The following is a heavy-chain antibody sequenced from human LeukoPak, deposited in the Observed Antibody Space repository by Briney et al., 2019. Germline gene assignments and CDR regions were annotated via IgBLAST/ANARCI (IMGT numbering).Heavy chain of an antibody. CDR2: IRGTGGTT. CDR1: VFTFSDYA. V-gene: IGHV3-23*01. J-gene: IGHJ3*01. D-gene: IGHD4-17*01. Sequence: PGGSLRLSCAASVFTFSDYALIWVRQAPGKGLEWISAIRGTGGTTYYADSVKGRCTISRDNSRNTVYLQMNSLRAEDTALYFCGKDPNGDYVGAFDFWGPGTMVTVSS. CDR3: GKDPNGDYVGAFDF.